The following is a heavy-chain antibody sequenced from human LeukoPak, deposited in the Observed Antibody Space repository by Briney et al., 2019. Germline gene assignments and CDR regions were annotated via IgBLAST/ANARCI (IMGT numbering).Heavy chain of an antibody. CDR3: AREARGRDGYNPDY. V-gene: IGHV1-69*01. J-gene: IGHJ4*02. D-gene: IGHD5-24*01. CDR1: GGTFSSYA. Sequence: GASVKVSCKASGGTFSSYAISWVRQAPGQGLEGMGGIIPIFGTANYAQKFQGRVTITADESTSTAYMELSSLRSEDTAVYYCAREARGRDGYNPDYWGQGTLVTVSS. CDR2: IIPIFGTA.